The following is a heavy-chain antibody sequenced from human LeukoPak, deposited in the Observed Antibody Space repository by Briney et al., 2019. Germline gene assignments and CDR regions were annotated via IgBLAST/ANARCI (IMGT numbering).Heavy chain of an antibody. D-gene: IGHD3-10*01. CDR3: ARVQGTMVRGVIQS. J-gene: IGHJ5*02. CDR2: ISSSSSYI. CDR1: GFTFSSYS. V-gene: IGHV3-21*01. Sequence: GGSLRLSCAASGFTFSSYSMNWVRQAPGKGLEWVSSISSSSSYIYYADSVKGRFTISRDNAKNPLYLQMNSLRAEDTAVYYCARVQGTMVRGVIQSWGQGTLVTVSS.